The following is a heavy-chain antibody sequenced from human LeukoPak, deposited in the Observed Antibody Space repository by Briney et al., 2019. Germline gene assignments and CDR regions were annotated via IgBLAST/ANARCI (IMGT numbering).Heavy chain of an antibody. Sequence: ASVKVSCKVSGYTLSEISMQWVRQAPGKGLEWMGGFDPEDGETIYAQKFQGRVTMTEDTSTDTAYMELSSLRFEDTAVYYCARAKYNSGRYGAFDIWGQGTMVTVSS. CDR2: FDPEDGET. V-gene: IGHV1-24*01. J-gene: IGHJ3*02. D-gene: IGHD6-19*01. CDR1: GYTLSEIS. CDR3: ARAKYNSGRYGAFDI.